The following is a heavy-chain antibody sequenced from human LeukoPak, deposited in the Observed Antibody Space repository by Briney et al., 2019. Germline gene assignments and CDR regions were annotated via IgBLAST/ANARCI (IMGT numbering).Heavy chain of an antibody. D-gene: IGHD4-23*01. CDR2: INHSGST. V-gene: IGHV4-34*01. CDR3: ASSTVVRSFDH. CDR1: GGSFSGYY. Sequence: SETLSLTCAVYGGSFSGYYWSWIRQPPGKGLEWIGEINHSGSTNYNPSLKSRVTISVDTSKNQSSLKLSSVTAADTAVYYCASSTVVRSFDHWGQGTLVTVSS. J-gene: IGHJ4*02.